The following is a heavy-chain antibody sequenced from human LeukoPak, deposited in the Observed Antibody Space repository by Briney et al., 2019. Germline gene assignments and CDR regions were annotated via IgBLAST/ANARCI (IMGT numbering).Heavy chain of an antibody. CDR3: ARDTTYYYGSGSYGAFDI. CDR2: INHSGST. Sequence: SETLSLTCAVYGGSFSGYYWSWIRQPPGKGLEWIGEINHSGSTNYNPSLKSRVTISVGTSKNQFSLKLSSVTAADTAVYYCARDTTYYYGSGSYGAFDIWGQGTMVTVSS. V-gene: IGHV4-34*01. J-gene: IGHJ3*02. CDR1: GGSFSGYY. D-gene: IGHD3-10*01.